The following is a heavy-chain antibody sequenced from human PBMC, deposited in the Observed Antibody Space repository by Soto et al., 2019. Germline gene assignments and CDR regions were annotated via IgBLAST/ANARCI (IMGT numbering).Heavy chain of an antibody. CDR3: ARASSGVNYGFDI. Sequence: QVQLVQSGAEVKKPGSSVKVSCKASGGTFSSYAISWVRQAPGQGLQWMGGIIPIFGTANYAQKFQGRVTITAYKATSTDYMELSSLRSEDTAVYYCARASSGVNYGFDIWGQGTMVTVSS. J-gene: IGHJ3*02. V-gene: IGHV1-69*06. D-gene: IGHD1-26*01. CDR1: GGTFSSYA. CDR2: IIPIFGTA.